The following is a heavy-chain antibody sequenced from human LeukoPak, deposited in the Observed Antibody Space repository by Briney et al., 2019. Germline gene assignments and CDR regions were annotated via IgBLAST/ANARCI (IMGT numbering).Heavy chain of an antibody. Sequence: PGGSLRLSCAAPGFTFSDHYMDWVRQGPGKGLEWVGRTRNKANSYTTEYAASVKGRSTISREDSQNSLYLQMNSLKSEDTAVYYCVRVVHITANYPFDYWGQGTLVTVSS. J-gene: IGHJ4*02. CDR3: VRVVHITANYPFDY. V-gene: IGHV3-72*01. D-gene: IGHD2-21*01. CDR1: GFTFSDHY. CDR2: TRNKANSYTT.